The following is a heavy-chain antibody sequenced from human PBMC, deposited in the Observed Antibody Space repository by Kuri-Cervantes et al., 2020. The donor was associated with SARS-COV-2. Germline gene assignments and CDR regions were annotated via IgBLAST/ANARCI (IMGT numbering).Heavy chain of an antibody. CDR3: ARAIAAAAPFDY. CDR2: IYYSGST. Sequence: SETLSLTCTVSGGSISSYYWSWIRQPPGQGLEWLGYIYYSGSTKYNPSLESRVTISLDTSRNQFSLKLSSVTAADTAVYYCARAIAAAAPFDYWGQGTLVTVSS. J-gene: IGHJ4*02. V-gene: IGHV4-59*01. CDR1: GGSISSYY. D-gene: IGHD6-13*01.